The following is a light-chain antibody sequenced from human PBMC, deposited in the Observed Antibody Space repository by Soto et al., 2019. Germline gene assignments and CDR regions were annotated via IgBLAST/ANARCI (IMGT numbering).Light chain of an antibody. CDR1: QSVGRDY. CDR3: QQHASSPLT. V-gene: IGKV3D-20*01. J-gene: IGKJ4*01. CDR2: GAS. Sequence: EIVLTQSPATLSLSPGERATLSCGASQSVGRDYLAWYQQKPGLAPRLLIHGASIRATGIPDRFSGSGSGTDFTLIINRLEPEDFAVYFCQQHASSPLTFGGGTEVEIK.